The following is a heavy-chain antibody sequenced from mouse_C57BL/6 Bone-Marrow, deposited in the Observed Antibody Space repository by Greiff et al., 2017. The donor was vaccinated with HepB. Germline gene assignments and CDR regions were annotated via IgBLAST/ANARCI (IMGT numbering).Heavy chain of an antibody. J-gene: IGHJ1*03. CDR3: ERKSTTRDWYFDV. D-gene: IGHD2-14*01. V-gene: IGHV1-50*01. CDR2: IDPSDSYT. CDR1: GYTFTSYW. Sequence: VQLQQPGAELVKPGASVKLSCKASGYTFTSYWMQWVKQRPGQGLEWIGEIDPSDSYTNYNQKFKGKATLTVDTSSSTAYMQLSSLTSEDSAVYYCERKSTTRDWYFDVWGTGTTVTVAS.